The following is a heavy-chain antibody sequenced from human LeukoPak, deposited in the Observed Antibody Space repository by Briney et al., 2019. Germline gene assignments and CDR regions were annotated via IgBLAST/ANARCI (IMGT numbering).Heavy chain of an antibody. V-gene: IGHV1-18*01. CDR1: GYTFTSYG. D-gene: IGHD3-10*01. CDR2: ISAYNGNT. J-gene: IGHJ4*02. CDR3: ARVERWFGEVLYYYFAY. Sequence: ASVKVSCKASGYTFTSYGISWVRQAPGQGLEWMGWISAYNGNTNYAQQLQGRVTMTKDRSTSKDYMALRSLRSDHTAVYHCARVERWFGEVLYYYFAYWGQETLLXXSS.